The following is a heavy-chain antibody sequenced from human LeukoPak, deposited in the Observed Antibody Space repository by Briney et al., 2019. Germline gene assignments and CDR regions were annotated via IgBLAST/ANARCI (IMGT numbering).Heavy chain of an antibody. J-gene: IGHJ4*02. CDR3: ARVRLMYYYDSSGYYWSY. CDR2: IIPIFGTA. D-gene: IGHD3-22*01. CDR1: GGTFSSYA. Sequence: SVKVSCKASGGTFSSYAISWVRQAPGQGLEWMEGIIPIFGTANYAQKFQGRVTITADESTSTAYMELSSLRSEDTAVYYCARVRLMYYYDSSGYYWSYWGQGTLVTVSS. V-gene: IGHV1-69*01.